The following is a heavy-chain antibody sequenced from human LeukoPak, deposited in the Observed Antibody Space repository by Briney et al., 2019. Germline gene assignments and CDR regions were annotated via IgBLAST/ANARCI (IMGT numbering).Heavy chain of an antibody. CDR1: GFTFSSYG. Sequence: PGGSLRLSCAASGFTFSSYGMHWVRQAPGKGLEWVAVISYDGSNKYYADSVKGRFTISRDNSKNTLYLQMNSLRAEDTAVYYCARDAGWELHSEYFQHWGQGTLVTVSS. V-gene: IGHV3-30*03. CDR2: ISYDGSNK. D-gene: IGHD1-26*01. J-gene: IGHJ1*01. CDR3: ARDAGWELHSEYFQH.